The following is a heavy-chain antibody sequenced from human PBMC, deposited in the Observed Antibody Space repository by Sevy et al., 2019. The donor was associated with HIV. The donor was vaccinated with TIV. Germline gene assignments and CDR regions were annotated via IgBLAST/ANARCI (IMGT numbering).Heavy chain of an antibody. CDR1: GFTFSSYA. J-gene: IGHJ4*02. V-gene: IGHV3-23*01. D-gene: IGHD3-22*01. Sequence: VGSLRLSCAASGFTFSSYAMSWVRQAPGKGLEWVSAISGSGGSTYYADSVKGRFTISRDNSKNTLYLQMNSLRAEDTAVYYCAKDSYNIVVVITTFDYWGQGTQVTVSS. CDR2: ISGSGGST. CDR3: AKDSYNIVVVITTFDY.